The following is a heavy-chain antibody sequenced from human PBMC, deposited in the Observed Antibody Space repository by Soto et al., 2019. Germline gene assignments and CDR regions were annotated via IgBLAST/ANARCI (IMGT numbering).Heavy chain of an antibody. V-gene: IGHV4-34*01. CDR3: GRDWRRAAAGTYPDY. CDR1: GGSFSDYY. Sequence: SETLSLTCAVYGGSFSDYYWSWIRQPPGQGPERIGEINPSGSTNYNPPLTSRVNTSVTTSKNQFSLKLSSVTAADTAVYSGGRDWRRAAAGTYPDYWGQGTLVTVSS. J-gene: IGHJ4*02. CDR2: INPSGST. D-gene: IGHD6-13*01.